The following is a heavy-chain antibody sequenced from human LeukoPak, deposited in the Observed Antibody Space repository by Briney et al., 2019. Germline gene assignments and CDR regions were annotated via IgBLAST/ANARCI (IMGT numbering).Heavy chain of an antibody. D-gene: IGHD3-22*01. V-gene: IGHV3-74*01. CDR3: ARAPSEIGGYYPEYFRQ. J-gene: IGHJ1*01. CDR2: IKSDGKT. Sequence: GGSLCLSCAASGFSFSSYWMHWVRQAPGKGLVWVSRIKSDGKTNYADSVKGRFTISRDNAKNTVSLQMNSLRAEDTGVYYCARAPSEIGGYYPEYFRQWGQGTPVTVSS. CDR1: GFSFSSYW.